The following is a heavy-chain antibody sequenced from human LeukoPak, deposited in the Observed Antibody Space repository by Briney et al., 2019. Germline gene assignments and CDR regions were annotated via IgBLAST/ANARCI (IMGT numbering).Heavy chain of an antibody. CDR1: GFTFTSNA. Sequence: PGGSLRLSCAASGFTFTSNAMSWVRQAPGKGLEWVSSISGSGGSTYYADSVKGRFTISRDISKNTLYLQMNSLRAEDTAVYYCAKNRGNYLAPNYDYWGQGTLVTVSS. J-gene: IGHJ4*02. D-gene: IGHD1-26*01. CDR2: ISGSGGST. CDR3: AKNRGNYLAPNYDY. V-gene: IGHV3-23*01.